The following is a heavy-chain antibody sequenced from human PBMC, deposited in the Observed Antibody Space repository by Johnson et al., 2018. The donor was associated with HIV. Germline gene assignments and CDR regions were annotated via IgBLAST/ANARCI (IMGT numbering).Heavy chain of an antibody. CDR3: ARGRGGNNPGRDAFEI. Sequence: VQLVESGGGLVKPGGSLRLSCAASGFTFSDYYMSWVRQAPGKGLEWVSVIYSGGSTYYADSVKGRFTISRDNSKNTLYLQMGSLRAEDMAVYYCARGRGGNNPGRDAFEIWGQGTMVTVSS. D-gene: IGHD4-23*01. CDR1: GFTFSDYY. V-gene: IGHV3-66*02. J-gene: IGHJ3*02. CDR2: IYSGGST.